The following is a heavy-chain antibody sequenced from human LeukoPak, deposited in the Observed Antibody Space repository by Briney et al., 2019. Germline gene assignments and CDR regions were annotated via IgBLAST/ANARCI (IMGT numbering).Heavy chain of an antibody. J-gene: IGHJ4*02. D-gene: IGHD3-22*01. Sequence: SETLSLTCTVSGGPTTSYYCSWIRQPPGKGLEWLGYIYYSGSTNYNPSLKSRVTISVDTSKNQFSLKLSSLTAADTAVYYCARDTSGYRRGSFDYWGQGTLVTVSS. V-gene: IGHV4-59*01. CDR3: ARDTSGYRRGSFDY. CDR2: IYYSGST. CDR1: GGPTTSYY.